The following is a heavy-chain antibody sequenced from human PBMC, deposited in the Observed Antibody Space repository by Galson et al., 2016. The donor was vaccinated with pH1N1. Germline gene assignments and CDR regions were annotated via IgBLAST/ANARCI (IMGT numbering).Heavy chain of an antibody. CDR3: ATMKAVSGPLYMDV. Sequence: ETLSLTCTVSGGSVTSSSYYWGWIRQPPGRGLEWIGSLYDRGSTYYNSALTSRVAISIDTSKNQFSLKVNSVTAADAAVYYCATMKAVSGPLYMDVWGKGTTVTGSS. J-gene: IGHJ6*03. D-gene: IGHD3-22*01. CDR2: LYDRGST. CDR1: GGSVTSSSYY. V-gene: IGHV4-39*07.